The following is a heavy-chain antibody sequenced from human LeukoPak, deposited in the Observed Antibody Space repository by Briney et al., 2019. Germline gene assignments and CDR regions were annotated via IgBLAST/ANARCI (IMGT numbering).Heavy chain of an antibody. CDR2: INHSGST. J-gene: IGHJ3*02. CDR1: GGSFSGYY. D-gene: IGHD6-19*01. CDR3: ARDGTIAVARAANDAFDI. V-gene: IGHV4-34*01. Sequence: SETLSLTCAVYGGSFSGYYWSWIRQPPGKGLEWIGEINHSGSTNYNPSLKSRVTISVDTSKNQFSLKLSSVTAADTAVYYCARDGTIAVARAANDAFDIWGQGTMVTVSS.